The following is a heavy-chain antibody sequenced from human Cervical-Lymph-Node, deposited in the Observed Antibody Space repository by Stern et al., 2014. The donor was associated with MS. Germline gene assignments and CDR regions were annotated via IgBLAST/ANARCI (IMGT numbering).Heavy chain of an antibody. CDR2: IYPYDSDT. J-gene: IGHJ4*02. CDR1: GYSFTIYY. CDR3: ARHVQGFDY. Sequence: VQLVESGAEVKKPGESLKISCKLSGYSFTIYYIAWVRQMPGKGLEWMGVIYPYDSDTTYRPSFPGQVTISADKSITTAYLQWSSLRASDTAMYYCARHVQGFDYWGQGTLVTVSS. V-gene: IGHV5-51*01.